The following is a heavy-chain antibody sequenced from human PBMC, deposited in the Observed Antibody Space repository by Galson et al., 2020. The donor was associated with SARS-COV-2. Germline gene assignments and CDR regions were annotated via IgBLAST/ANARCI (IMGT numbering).Heavy chain of an antibody. CDR3: ARGYPYYESKT. CDR1: GFTFSNYW. CDR2: INSDGSKK. J-gene: IGHJ5*02. V-gene: IGHV3-7*01. D-gene: IGHD3-16*01. Sequence: GGSLRLSCAASGFTFSNYWLNWVRQAPGKGLEWVANINSDGSKKDSVDSVKGRFTISRDNAASSLYLEMSSLRVEDTAVYYCARGYPYYESKTWGQGTLVTVSP.